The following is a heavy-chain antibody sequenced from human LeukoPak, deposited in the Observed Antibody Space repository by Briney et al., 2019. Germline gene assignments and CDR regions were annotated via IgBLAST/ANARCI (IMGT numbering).Heavy chain of an antibody. CDR1: GFTFSSYS. D-gene: IGHD4-17*01. Sequence: PGGSLRLSCAASGFTFSSYSMSWVRQAPGKGLEWVSAISGSGGSTYYADSVKGRFTISRGNSKNTLYLQMNSLRAEDTAVYYCAKATSAYGDPLFDYWGQGTLVTVSS. CDR2: ISGSGGST. CDR3: AKATSAYGDPLFDY. V-gene: IGHV3-23*01. J-gene: IGHJ4*02.